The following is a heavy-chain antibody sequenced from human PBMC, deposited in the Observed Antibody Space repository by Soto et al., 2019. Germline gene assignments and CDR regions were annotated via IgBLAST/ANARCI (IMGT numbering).Heavy chain of an antibody. CDR2: IKQDGSEK. CDR3: ASLLYYDILTGYFYGMDV. Sequence: GGSLRLSCAASGFTFSSYWMSWVRQAPGKGLEWVANIKQDGSEKYYVDSVKGRFTISRDNAKNSLYLQMNSLRAEDTAVYYCASLLYYDILTGYFYGMDVWGQGTTVTVSS. D-gene: IGHD3-9*01. CDR1: GFTFSSYW. J-gene: IGHJ6*02. V-gene: IGHV3-7*01.